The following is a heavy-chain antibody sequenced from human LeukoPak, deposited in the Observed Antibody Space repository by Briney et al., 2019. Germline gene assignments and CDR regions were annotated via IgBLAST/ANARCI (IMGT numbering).Heavy chain of an antibody. CDR2: INKDGSAQ. J-gene: IGHJ5*02. Sequence: GGSLRLSCIASGFTFSSYWMNWVRQSPGKGLEWVATINKDGSAQDYVDSVKGRFTISRDNAKNSVFLQMDSLRAEDTALYYCARDALKYYYDSSGYYRNWFDPWGQGTLVTVSS. CDR3: ARDALKYYYDSSGYYRNWFDP. V-gene: IGHV3-7*01. CDR1: GFTFSSYW. D-gene: IGHD3-22*01.